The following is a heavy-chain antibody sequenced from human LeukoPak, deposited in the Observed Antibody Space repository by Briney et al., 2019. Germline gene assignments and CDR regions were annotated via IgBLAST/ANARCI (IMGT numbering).Heavy chain of an antibody. V-gene: IGHV4-39*01. CDR3: ARHGEGYDILTGYYDPFDY. D-gene: IGHD3-9*01. J-gene: IGHJ4*02. CDR1: GGSISNSSYY. Sequence: SETLSLTCTVSGGSISNSSYYWGWLRQPPGKGLEWIGSIYYSGSTYYNPSLKSRVTIPVDTSKNQFSLKLSSVTAADTAVYYCARHGEGYDILTGYYDPFDYWGQGTLVTVSS. CDR2: IYYSGST.